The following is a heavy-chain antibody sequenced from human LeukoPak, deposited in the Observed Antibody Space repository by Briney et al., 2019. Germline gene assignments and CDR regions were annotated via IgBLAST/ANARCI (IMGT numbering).Heavy chain of an antibody. Sequence: SETLSLTCAVYGGSFSSYYWSWIRQPAGKGLEWIGRIYTSGSTNYNPSLKSRVTMSVDTSKNQFSLKLSSVTAADTAVYYCARRETTVVTPNKNWFDPWGQGTLVTVSS. J-gene: IGHJ5*02. D-gene: IGHD4-23*01. V-gene: IGHV4-59*10. CDR3: ARRETTVVTPNKNWFDP. CDR1: GGSFSSYY. CDR2: IYTSGST.